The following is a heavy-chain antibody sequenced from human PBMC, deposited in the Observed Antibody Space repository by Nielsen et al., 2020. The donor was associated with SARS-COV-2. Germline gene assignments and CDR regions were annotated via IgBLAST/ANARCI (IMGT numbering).Heavy chain of an antibody. V-gene: IGHV3-7*03. Sequence: WIRQPPGKGLEWVANIKQDGSEKYYVDSVKGRFTISRDNAKNSLYLQMNSLRAEDTAVYYCARDLGGYFDYWGQGTLVTVSS. CDR2: IKQDGSEK. CDR3: ARDLGGYFDY. J-gene: IGHJ4*02. D-gene: IGHD2-15*01.